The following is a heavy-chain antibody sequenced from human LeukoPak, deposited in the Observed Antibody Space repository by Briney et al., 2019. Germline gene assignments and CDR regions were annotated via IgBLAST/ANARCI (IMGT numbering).Heavy chain of an antibody. CDR1: GYTFSSYW. V-gene: IGHV3-74*01. CDR3: ARAGLVAADYPFDY. J-gene: IGHJ4*02. D-gene: IGHD6-25*01. Sequence: GGSLRLSCAASGYTFSSYWMHWGRQAPGKGLVWVSRINSDGSSTDYAESVKGRFTISRDNAKNTLYLQMNSLRAEDTAVYYCARAGLVAADYPFDYWGQGTLVSVSS. CDR2: INSDGSST.